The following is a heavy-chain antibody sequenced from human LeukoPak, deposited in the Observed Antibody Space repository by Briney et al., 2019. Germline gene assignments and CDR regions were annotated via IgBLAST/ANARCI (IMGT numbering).Heavy chain of an antibody. CDR1: GFTFSSYS. J-gene: IGHJ4*02. CDR2: ISSSSSYI. V-gene: IGHV3-21*01. D-gene: IGHD2-21*02. CDR3: ARDKYTYCGGDCYSDY. Sequence: GGSLRLSCAASGFTFSSYSMNWVRQAPGKELEWVSFISSSSSYIYYADSVKGRFTISRDNAKKSLFLQMNSLRAEDTAVYYCARDKYTYCGGDCYSDYWGQGTLVTVFS.